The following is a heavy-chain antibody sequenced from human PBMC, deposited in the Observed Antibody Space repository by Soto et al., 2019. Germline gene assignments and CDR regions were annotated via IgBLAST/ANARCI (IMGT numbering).Heavy chain of an antibody. D-gene: IGHD5-18*01. CDR1: GYTFTGYY. J-gene: IGHJ6*03. CDR3: ARDRAEKDSYGSDCYYMDV. Sequence: ASVKVSCKASGYTFTGYYMHWVRQAPGQGLEWMGWINPNSGGTNYAQKFQGWVTMTRDTSISTAYMELSRLRSDDTAVYYCARDRAEKDSYGSDCYYMDVWGKGTTVTVSS. CDR2: INPNSGGT. V-gene: IGHV1-2*04.